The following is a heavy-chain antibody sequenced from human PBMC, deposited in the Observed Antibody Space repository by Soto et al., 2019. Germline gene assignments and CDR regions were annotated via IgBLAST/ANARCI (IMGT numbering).Heavy chain of an antibody. J-gene: IGHJ4*02. CDR3: ARVGGTRGWY. Sequence: QVQLQESGPGLVKPSETLSLTCTVSSDSITNYYWSWIRQSPGKGLEWIGYIHDSGRSNYNPSLKSRVKISVDTSKKQFSLKLNSLTTAETAVYYCARVGGTRGWYWGQGTLVTVSS. D-gene: IGHD2-15*01. V-gene: IGHV4-59*01. CDR2: IHDSGRS. CDR1: SDSITNYY.